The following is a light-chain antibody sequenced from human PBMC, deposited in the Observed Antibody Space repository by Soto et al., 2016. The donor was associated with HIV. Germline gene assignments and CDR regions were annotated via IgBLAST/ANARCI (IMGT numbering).Light chain of an antibody. CDR2: AAS. V-gene: IGKV1-9*01. Sequence: DIRLTQSPSFLSASVGDRVSITCRANQGIDSYLAWYRHNPGKPPRLLIYAASSLQTGVPLRFSGSGSGTEFTLTISSLRPEDFATYYCQHLYGYPRAFGQGTRVEIK. CDR3: QHLYGYPRA. CDR1: QGIDSY. J-gene: IGKJ1*01.